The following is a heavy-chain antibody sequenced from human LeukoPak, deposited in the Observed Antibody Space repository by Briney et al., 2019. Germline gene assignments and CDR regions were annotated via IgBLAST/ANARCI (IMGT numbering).Heavy chain of an antibody. D-gene: IGHD5-24*01. CDR2: IRPSGGST. Sequence: ASVNVSCKPFGYTLTSNYMHWVRQAPGEGPEWMGVIRPSGGSTTYPQKFQVRVTLTRDMSTSTDYLDLSSLRSEDTAVYYCARDNSVRDEAWWFNPWGQGTLVTVSS. CDR3: ARDNSVRDEAWWFNP. V-gene: IGHV1-46*01. J-gene: IGHJ5*02. CDR1: GYTLTSNY.